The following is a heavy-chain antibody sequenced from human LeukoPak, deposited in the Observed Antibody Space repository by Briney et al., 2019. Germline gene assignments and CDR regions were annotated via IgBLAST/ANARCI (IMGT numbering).Heavy chain of an antibody. D-gene: IGHD2-15*01. J-gene: IGHJ4*02. CDR1: GGSFSGYY. CDR3: ARVVPIDSGEAY. CDR2: INHSGST. V-gene: IGHV4-34*01. Sequence: SETLSLTCAVYGGSFSGYYWSWIRQPPGKGLEWIGEINHSGSTNYNPSLKSRVTISVDTSKNQFSLKLSSVTAADTAVYYCARVVPIDSGEAYWGQGTLVTVSS.